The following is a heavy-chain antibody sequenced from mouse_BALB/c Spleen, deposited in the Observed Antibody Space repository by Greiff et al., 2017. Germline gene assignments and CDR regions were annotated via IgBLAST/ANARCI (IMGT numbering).Heavy chain of an antibody. CDR2: IWSDGST. Sequence: QVQLQQSGPDLVAPSQSLSITCTVSGFSLTSYGVHWVRQPPGKGLEWLVVIWSDGSTTYNSALKSRLSISKDNSKSQVFLKMNSLQTDDTAMYYCARHEGLRRGAWFAYWGQGTLVTVSA. D-gene: IGHD2-4*01. CDR3: ARHEGLRRGAWFAY. J-gene: IGHJ3*01. CDR1: GFSLTSYG. V-gene: IGHV2-6-2*01.